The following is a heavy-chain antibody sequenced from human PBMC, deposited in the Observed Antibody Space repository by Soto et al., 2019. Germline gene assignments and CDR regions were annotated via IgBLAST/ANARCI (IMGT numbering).Heavy chain of an antibody. J-gene: IGHJ4*02. D-gene: IGHD3-10*01. CDR3: ARASMVRGVITTWFDY. CDR1: GYTFTSYD. V-gene: IGHV1-8*01. CDR2: TNPNSGNT. Sequence: ASVKVSCKASGYTFTSYDINWVRQATGQGLEWMGWTNPNSGNTGYAQKFQGRVTMTRNTSISTAYMELSSLRSEDTAVYYCARASMVRGVITTWFDYWGQGTLVTVSS.